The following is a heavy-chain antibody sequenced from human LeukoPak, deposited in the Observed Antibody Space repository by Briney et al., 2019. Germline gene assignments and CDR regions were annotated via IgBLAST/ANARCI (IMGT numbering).Heavy chain of an antibody. J-gene: IGHJ4*02. CDR3: ARDPYSSGWYSGPFDY. CDR2: IYYSGST. Sequence: SETLSLTCTVSGGSISSSSYYWGWIRQPPGKGLEWIGSIYYSGSTYYNPSLKSRVTISVDTSKNQFSLKLSSVTAADTAVYYCARDPYSSGWYSGPFDYWGQGTLVTVSS. V-gene: IGHV4-39*07. CDR1: GGSISSSSYY. D-gene: IGHD6-19*01.